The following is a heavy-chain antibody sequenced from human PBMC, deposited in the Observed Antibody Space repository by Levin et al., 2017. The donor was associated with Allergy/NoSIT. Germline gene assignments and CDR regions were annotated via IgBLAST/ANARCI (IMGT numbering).Heavy chain of an antibody. D-gene: IGHD3-9*01. V-gene: IGHV3-53*01. J-gene: IGHJ6*02. CDR2: IYSDDNV. CDR3: ARDHYDILTGYYRGYGMDV. CDR1: GFTISGSY. Sequence: GESLKISCAASGFTISGSYMSWVRQAPGKGLEWVSVIYSDDNVDYADSVKGRFTISRDNSKNILYLQMNSLRAEDTAVYYCARDHYDILTGYYRGYGMDVWGQGTTVTVSS.